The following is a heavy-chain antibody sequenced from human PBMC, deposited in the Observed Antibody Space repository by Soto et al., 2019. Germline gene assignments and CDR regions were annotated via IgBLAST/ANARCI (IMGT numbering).Heavy chain of an antibody. V-gene: IGHV3-23*01. CDR2: VSTTGNP. J-gene: IGHJ2*01. CDR3: AKELRGGRWYFDL. D-gene: IGHD3-10*01. Sequence: EVQLLESGGTLVQPGGSLRRSCEGSGFTFGDFAMSWVRQAPGKGLEYIATVSTTGNPYYTDSVKGRFTVSRDNSKSTAYLQMDSLRDEDTAVYFCAKELRGGRWYFDLWGRGTQVTVSS. CDR1: GFTFGDFA.